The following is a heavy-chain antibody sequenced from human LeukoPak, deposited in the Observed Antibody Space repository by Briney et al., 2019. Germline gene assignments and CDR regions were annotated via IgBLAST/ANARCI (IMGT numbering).Heavy chain of an antibody. CDR1: GFTFSAYY. V-gene: IGHV3-11*05. Sequence: PGWSLRLSCAASGFTFSAYYIAWLRQAPGKGLEWISHISGDSSDRQHADSVKGRFTISRGNAKSSLFLQMNSLRDEDTAVYYCARDDDGDTPPDYWGQGTLVTVSS. CDR3: ARDDDGDTPPDY. CDR2: ISGDSSDR. D-gene: IGHD4-17*01. J-gene: IGHJ4*02.